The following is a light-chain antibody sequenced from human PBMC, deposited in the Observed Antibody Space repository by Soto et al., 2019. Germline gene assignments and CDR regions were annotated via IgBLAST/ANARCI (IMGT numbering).Light chain of an antibody. CDR1: NIGIKS. J-gene: IGLJ2*01. V-gene: IGLV3-21*04. CDR2: YEI. Sequence: SYELTQPPSVSVAPGQTASITCGGNNIGIKSVHWYQQKSGQAPVLVIYYEIDRPSGIPERFSGSNFGNTATLTISRVEAGDEANYYCHAWDSDRAHPVFGGGTKLTVL. CDR3: HAWDSDRAHPV.